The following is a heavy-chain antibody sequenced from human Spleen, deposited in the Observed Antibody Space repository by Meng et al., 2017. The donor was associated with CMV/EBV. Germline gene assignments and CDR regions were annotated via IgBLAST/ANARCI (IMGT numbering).Heavy chain of an antibody. CDR1: GDSISSYY. CDR3: ARVPSISYYYDSSGYYLPRFYYYHGMDV. CDR2: INHSGST. V-gene: IGHV4-34*01. J-gene: IGHJ6*02. D-gene: IGHD3-22*01. Sequence: SETLSLTCTVSGDSISSYYWSWIRQPPGKGLEWIGEINHSGSTNYNPSLKSRVTILVDTSKNHFSLKLNSVTAADTAVYYCARVPSISYYYDSSGYYLPRFYYYHGMDVWGQGTTVTVSS.